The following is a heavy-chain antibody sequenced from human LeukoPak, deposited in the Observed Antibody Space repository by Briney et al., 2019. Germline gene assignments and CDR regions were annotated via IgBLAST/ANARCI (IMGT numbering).Heavy chain of an antibody. CDR2: IRADGITT. Sequence: GGTQRLSCAASGFTFSHYGMNWVRQAPGKGLEWVSGIRADGITTYYADSVKGRFTISRDNSKNTVWLQMNSLRAEDTAVYYCARDPYNGYYGDDYYYYMDVWGKGTTVTISS. V-gene: IGHV3-23*01. CDR1: GFTFSHYG. J-gene: IGHJ6*03. CDR3: ARDPYNGYYGDDYYYYMDV. D-gene: IGHD4-17*01.